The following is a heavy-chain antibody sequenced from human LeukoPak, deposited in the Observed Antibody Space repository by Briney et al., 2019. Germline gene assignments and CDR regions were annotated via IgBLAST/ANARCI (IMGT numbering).Heavy chain of an antibody. CDR1: EFTFSSYG. V-gene: IGHV3-30*02. D-gene: IGHD5-18*01. CDR3: ARGSSYGYGY. CDR2: IRFAGSDK. Sequence: GGSLRLSCVASEFTFSSYGMHWVRQAPGRGVEGVASIRFAGSDKYYADSVKGRFTISRDNAKNSLYLQMNSLRAEDTAVYYCARGSSYGYGYWGQGTLVTVSS. J-gene: IGHJ4*02.